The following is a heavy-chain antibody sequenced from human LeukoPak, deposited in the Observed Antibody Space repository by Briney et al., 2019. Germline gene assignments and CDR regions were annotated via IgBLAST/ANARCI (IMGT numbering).Heavy chain of an antibody. CDR3: ARAQSYYYDSSGYPTYLDY. CDR1: GFTFSSYW. V-gene: IGHV3-7*01. J-gene: IGHJ4*02. D-gene: IGHD3-22*01. CDR2: IKQDGSEK. Sequence: GGSLRLSCAASGFTFSSYWMSWVRQAPGKGLEWVANIKQDGSEKYYVDSVKGRFTISRDNAKNSLYLQMNSLRAEDTAVYYCARAQSYYYDSSGYPTYLDYWGQGTLVTVSS.